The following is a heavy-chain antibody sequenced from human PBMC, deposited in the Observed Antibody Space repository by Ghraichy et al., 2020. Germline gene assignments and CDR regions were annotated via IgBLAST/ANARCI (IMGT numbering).Heavy chain of an antibody. Sequence: GGSLRLSCAASGFTFNTYNMIWVRLAPGKGLEWVSYISSTSDTIYYADSVKGRFTISRDNAKNSLFLQINSLRDEDTAIYYCARTLRILDSRSGGPPKAFDYWGQGTLVTVSS. D-gene: IGHD2/OR15-2a*01. V-gene: IGHV3-48*02. CDR2: ISSTSDTI. CDR3: ARTLRILDSRSGGPPKAFDY. J-gene: IGHJ4*02. CDR1: GFTFNTYN.